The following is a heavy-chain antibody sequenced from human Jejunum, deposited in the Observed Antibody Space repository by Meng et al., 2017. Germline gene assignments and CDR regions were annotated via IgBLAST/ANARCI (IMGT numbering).Heavy chain of an antibody. J-gene: IGHJ4*02. CDR3: ASRPVGIRTYYFDC. Sequence: VEVAGGGPGMLKLSGALSVTCAASGGSLTSTKWWSWVRQNPGKGLEWIGEVFNSGNPNYNPSLMSRLTMSFDKSKNQFSLNLTSVTAEDTAVYYCASRPVGIRTYYFDCWGQGTLVTVSS. V-gene: IGHV4-4*02. D-gene: IGHD2-21*01. CDR2: VFNSGNP. CDR1: GGSLTSTKW.